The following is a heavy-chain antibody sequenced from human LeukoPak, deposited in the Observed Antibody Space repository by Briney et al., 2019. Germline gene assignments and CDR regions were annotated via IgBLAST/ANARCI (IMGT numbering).Heavy chain of an antibody. J-gene: IGHJ4*02. CDR1: GFTFSTYS. D-gene: IGHD6-19*01. V-gene: IGHV3-48*02. Sequence: GGSLRLSCAASGFTFSTYSMNWVRQAPGKGLEWVSYMSTDSSTIYYADSVKGRFTISRDNAKNSLYLQLKSLRDEDTAVYYCARDHSGSGWYYLDYWGQGTLVTVS. CDR3: ARDHSGSGWYYLDY. CDR2: MSTDSSTI.